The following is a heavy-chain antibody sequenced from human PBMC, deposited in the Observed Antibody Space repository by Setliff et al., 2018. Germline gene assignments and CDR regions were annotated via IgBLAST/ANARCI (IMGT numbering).Heavy chain of an antibody. Sequence: SETLSLTCTVSGGSVRTSSYYWGWVRQSPGKGLEWIGSIYFTGNTYYSPSLKSRVTISADTSKNQFSLKLTSLTATDTAIYYCAGHGRFYDFTDYFPNWFDPWGQGTLVTVSS. J-gene: IGHJ5*02. D-gene: IGHD3-22*01. CDR1: GGSVRTSSYY. V-gene: IGHV4-39*01. CDR3: AGHGRFYDFTDYFPNWFDP. CDR2: IYFTGNT.